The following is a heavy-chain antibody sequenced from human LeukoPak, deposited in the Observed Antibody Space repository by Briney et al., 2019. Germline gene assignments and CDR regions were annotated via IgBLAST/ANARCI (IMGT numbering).Heavy chain of an antibody. CDR2: ISGSGGSA. CDR1: GFTFSSYA. Sequence: GGSLRLSCAASGFTFSSYAMSWVRQAPGKGLEWVSAISGSGGSAYYADSVKGRFTISRDNSKNTLYLQMNSLRAEDTAVYYCAKVPSYSSGWYFDYWGQGTLVTVSS. D-gene: IGHD6-19*01. V-gene: IGHV3-23*01. J-gene: IGHJ4*02. CDR3: AKVPSYSSGWYFDY.